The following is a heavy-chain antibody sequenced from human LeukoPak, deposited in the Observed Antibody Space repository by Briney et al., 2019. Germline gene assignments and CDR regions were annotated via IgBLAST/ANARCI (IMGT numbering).Heavy chain of an antibody. CDR3: AKAHGSGSYPRPDWFNP. Sequence: GGSLRLSCAASGFTFSSYGMHWVRQAPGKGLEWVAFIRYDGSNKYYADSVKGRFTISRDNSKNTLYLQMNSLRAEDTAVYYCAKAHGSGSYPRPDWFNPWGQGTLVTVSS. V-gene: IGHV3-30*02. D-gene: IGHD3-10*01. CDR1: GFTFSSYG. J-gene: IGHJ5*02. CDR2: IRYDGSNK.